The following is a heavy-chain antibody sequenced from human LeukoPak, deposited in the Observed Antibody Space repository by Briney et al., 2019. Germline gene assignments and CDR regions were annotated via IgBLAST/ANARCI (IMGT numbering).Heavy chain of an antibody. Sequence: ASVKVSCKASGYTFTGYYMHWVRQAPGQGLEWMGWINPNSGGTNYAQKFQGRVTMTRDTSISTAYMDLSRLRSDDTAVYYCARDLTDYYELDYWGQGTLVTVSS. CDR2: INPNSGGT. D-gene: IGHD3-22*01. CDR1: GYTFTGYY. J-gene: IGHJ4*02. CDR3: ARDLTDYYELDY. V-gene: IGHV1-2*02.